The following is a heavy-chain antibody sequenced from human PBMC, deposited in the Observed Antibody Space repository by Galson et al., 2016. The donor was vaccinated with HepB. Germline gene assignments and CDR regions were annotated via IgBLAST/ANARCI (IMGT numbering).Heavy chain of an antibody. V-gene: IGHV1-3*01. D-gene: IGHD2-2*01. CDR1: GYTFTRHA. J-gene: IGHJ3*02. Sequence: SVKVSCKASGYTFTRHALHRVRQAPGQRLEWMGWINAGYGNTPYSQKFHGRITITRDTSARTSYMDLSSLGSEDTAVYYCAGDFGQPAAKALVIWGQGTMVTVSA. CDR3: AGDFGQPAAKALVI. CDR2: INAGYGNT.